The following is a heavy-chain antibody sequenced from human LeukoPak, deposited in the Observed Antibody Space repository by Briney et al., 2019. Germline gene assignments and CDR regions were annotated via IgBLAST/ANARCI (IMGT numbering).Heavy chain of an antibody. CDR1: GGSISSHY. J-gene: IGHJ4*02. Sequence: SETPSLTCTVSGGSISSHYWSWIRQPPGKGLEWIGYIYYSGSTNYNPSLKSRVTISVDTSKNQFSLKLSSVTAADTAVYYCARDQNWNYEGGYFDYWGQGTLVTVSS. CDR2: IYYSGST. V-gene: IGHV4-59*11. CDR3: ARDQNWNYEGGYFDY. D-gene: IGHD1-7*01.